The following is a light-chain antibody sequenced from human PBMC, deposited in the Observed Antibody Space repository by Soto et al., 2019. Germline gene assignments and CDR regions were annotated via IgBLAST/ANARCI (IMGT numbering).Light chain of an antibody. CDR3: LLYYGAAVV. V-gene: IGLV7-43*01. Sequence: QAVLTQEPWLTVSPGGTVNLTCASSTGPVTSDYYPNWFQQKPGQAPRALIYSTTKKHSWTPARFSGSLLGGKAALTLSGVQPEDEADYYCLLYYGAAVVFGGGTKLTVL. J-gene: IGLJ2*01. CDR2: STT. CDR1: TGPVTSDYY.